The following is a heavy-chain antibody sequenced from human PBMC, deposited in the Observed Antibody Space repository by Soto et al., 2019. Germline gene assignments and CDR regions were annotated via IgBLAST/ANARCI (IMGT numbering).Heavy chain of an antibody. CDR2: ISSDGDIT. CDR3: VKVSTFYDILTGYYSTNFFDT. D-gene: IGHD3-9*01. CDR1: GFNFSEYY. Sequence: GVSLRLYFSSSGFNFSEYYMNWVRQSPGKRIKYVSTISSDGDITYYADSVKGRFTISRDNSKNTLYLQMNSLRPEDTAVYYCVKVSTFYDILTGYYSTNFFDTWGQGTLVTVSS. J-gene: IGHJ5*02. V-gene: IGHV3-64D*06.